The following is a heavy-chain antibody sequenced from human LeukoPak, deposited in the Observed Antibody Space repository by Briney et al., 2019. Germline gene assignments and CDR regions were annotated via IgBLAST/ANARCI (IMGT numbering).Heavy chain of an antibody. J-gene: IGHJ4*02. CDR3: AKDNRNDGFDY. CDR1: GFTFSSYA. Sequence: GGSLRLSCAASGFTFSSYAMSWVRQAPGKGLEWVLAISGGGDGTYYADSVKGRFTISRDSSKNTLYLQMNGLRAEDTALYYCAKDNRNDGFDYWGQGTLVTVSS. D-gene: IGHD1-20*01. CDR2: ISGGGDGT. V-gene: IGHV3-23*01.